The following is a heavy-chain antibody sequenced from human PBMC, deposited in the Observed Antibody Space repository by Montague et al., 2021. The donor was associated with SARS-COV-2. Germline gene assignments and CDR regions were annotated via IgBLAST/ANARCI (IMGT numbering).Heavy chain of an antibody. CDR1: GGSISSSSNY. V-gene: IGHV4-39*01. Sequence: SETLSLTCTVSGGSISSSSNYWGWIRQPPGKGLEWIGNIYYSGSTYHNPSLKSRVTISVDTSKNQFSLKLSSVAAADTAVYYCASFNFHITTFGVVSSQVFDXGGQGTLVTVSS. CDR2: IYYSGST. D-gene: IGHD3-3*01. CDR3: ASFNFHITTFGVVSSQVFDX. J-gene: IGHJ4*01.